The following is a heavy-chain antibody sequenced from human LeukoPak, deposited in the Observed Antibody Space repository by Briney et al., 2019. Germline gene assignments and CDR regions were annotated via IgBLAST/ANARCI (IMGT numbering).Heavy chain of an antibody. J-gene: IGHJ4*02. CDR1: GFTFSSYG. D-gene: IGHD2-2*01. V-gene: IGHV3-30*02. Sequence: PGGSLRLSCAASGFTFSSYGMHWVRQAPGKGLDWVAFIHHDGSNKYYADSVRGRFTISRDNAKNSLYLQMNSLRAEDTAVYYCARVKGEAVVFDSWGQGTLVTVSS. CDR3: ARVKGEAVVFDS. CDR2: IHHDGSNK.